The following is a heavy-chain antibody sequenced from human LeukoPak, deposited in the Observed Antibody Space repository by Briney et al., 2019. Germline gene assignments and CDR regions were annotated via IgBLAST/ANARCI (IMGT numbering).Heavy chain of an antibody. CDR3: ARVVWFGELGYNWFDP. CDR1: GGSISSSSYY. J-gene: IGHJ5*02. Sequence: SETLSLTCTVSGGSISSSSYYWGWIRQPPGKGLEWIGSIYYSGSTYYNPSLKSRVTISVDTSKNQFSLKLSSVTAADTAVYYCARVVWFGELGYNWFDPWGQGTLVTVSS. CDR2: IYYSGST. V-gene: IGHV4-39*07. D-gene: IGHD3-10*01.